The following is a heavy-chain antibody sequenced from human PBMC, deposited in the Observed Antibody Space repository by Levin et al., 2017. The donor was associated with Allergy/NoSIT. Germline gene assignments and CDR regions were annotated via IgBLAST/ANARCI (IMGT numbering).Heavy chain of an antibody. CDR3: ARGVVVAAPYYYYMDV. Sequence: SQTLSLTCAVYGGSFSGYYWSWIRQPPGKGLEWIGEINHSGSTNYNPSLKSRVTISVDTSKNQFSLKLSSVTAADTAVYYCARGVVVAAPYYYYMDVWGKGTTVTVSS. CDR1: GGSFSGYY. D-gene: IGHD2-15*01. V-gene: IGHV4-34*01. J-gene: IGHJ6*03. CDR2: INHSGST.